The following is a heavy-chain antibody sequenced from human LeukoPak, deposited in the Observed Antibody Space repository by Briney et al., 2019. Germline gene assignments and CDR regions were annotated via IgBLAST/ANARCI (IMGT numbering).Heavy chain of an antibody. CDR3: AREYYGSGSLD. J-gene: IGHJ4*02. CDR1: GGSITSTSYY. D-gene: IGHD3-10*01. CDR2: IYYSGST. V-gene: IGHV4-39*07. Sequence: PSETLSLTCTVSGGSITSTSYYWGWIRQPPGKGLEWIGSIYYSGSTFYNTSLRSRVTISVNKSKNQFSLKLSSVTAADTAVYYCAREYYGSGSLDWGQGTLVTVSS.